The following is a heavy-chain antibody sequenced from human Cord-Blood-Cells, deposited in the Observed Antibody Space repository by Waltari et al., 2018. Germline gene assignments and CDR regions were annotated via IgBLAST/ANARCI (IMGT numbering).Heavy chain of an antibody. Sequence: QITLKESGPTLVKPTQTFTLTCSFSGFSLGTSGVGVGWTRQPQGKALDSLALIYWDDDKRYSPSRNSSRTTTKDTTKNHVILTMTNMDPVDTATYYCAQIDDIVTAYAFDIWGQGTMVSVAS. CDR2: IYWDDDK. CDR3: AQIDDIVTAYAFDI. D-gene: IGHD3-9*01. J-gene: IGHJ3*02. CDR1: GFSLGTSGVG. V-gene: IGHV2-5*02.